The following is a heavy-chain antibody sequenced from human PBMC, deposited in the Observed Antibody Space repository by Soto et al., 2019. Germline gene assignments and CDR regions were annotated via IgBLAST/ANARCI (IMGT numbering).Heavy chain of an antibody. D-gene: IGHD2-2*02. CDR2: FYYSGST. V-gene: IGHV4-39*01. J-gene: IGHJ5*02. Sequence: PSETLSLTCTVSGDSISSTSYYWGWVRQPPGKGLEWIGSFYYSGSTYYNPSLRSRVTISVDTSKNQFSLKLSSVTAADTAVYYCARGYCSSASCYKVGWFDPWGQGTLVTVSS. CDR3: ARGYCSSASCYKVGWFDP. CDR1: GDSISSTSYY.